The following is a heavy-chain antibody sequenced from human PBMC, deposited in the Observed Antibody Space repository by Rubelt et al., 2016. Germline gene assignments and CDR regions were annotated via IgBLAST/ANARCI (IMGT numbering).Heavy chain of an antibody. Sequence: QVQLVQSGADVKMPGASVKVSCKTSGYTFTSYYVHWVRQAPGHGLEWMGLINPSGGTSSHTQKFQGRLRITRETSTSTFYMELSSLRSEDTAVYYCGRDCAPPGGVSLDYWGQGTLVTVSS. V-gene: IGHV1-46*01. CDR1: GYTFTSYY. D-gene: IGHD2-8*02. CDR2: INPSGGTS. J-gene: IGHJ4*02. CDR3: GRDCAPPGGVSLDY.